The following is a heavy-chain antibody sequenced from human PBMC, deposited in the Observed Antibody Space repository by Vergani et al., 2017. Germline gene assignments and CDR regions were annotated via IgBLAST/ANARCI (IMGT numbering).Heavy chain of an antibody. CDR3: TKAERYCTANRCYDVWFDA. J-gene: IGHJ5*02. CDR1: GFIFNKYA. CDR2: VSGNGNKT. V-gene: IGHV3-23*01. Sequence: EVQLLDSGGGWAQSGGSLTVACGASGFIFNKYAMSWVRQAPGKGLEWVAAVSGNGNKTHYADSVKGRFTISRDNSKSTLNLQMNSLRVDDTAIYYCTKAERYCTANRCYDVWFDAWGGGTVVAVSP. D-gene: IGHD2-8*02.